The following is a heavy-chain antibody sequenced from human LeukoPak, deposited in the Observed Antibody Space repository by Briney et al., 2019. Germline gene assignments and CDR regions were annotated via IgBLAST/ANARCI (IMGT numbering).Heavy chain of an antibody. D-gene: IGHD6-13*01. CDR2: ISGSGGST. Sequence: PGGSLRLSCAASGFTFSSYAMSWVRQAPGKGLEWVSAISGSGGSTYSADSVKGRFTISRDNSKNTLYLQMNSLRAEDTAVYYCAFRGYSSSWYTLGYWGQGTLVTVSS. V-gene: IGHV3-23*01. CDR3: AFRGYSSSWYTLGY. CDR1: GFTFSSYA. J-gene: IGHJ4*02.